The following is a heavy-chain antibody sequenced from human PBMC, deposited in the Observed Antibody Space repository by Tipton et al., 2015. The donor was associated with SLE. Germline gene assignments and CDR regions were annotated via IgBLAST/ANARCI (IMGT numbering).Heavy chain of an antibody. CDR1: GGSIRSSRHF. CDR2: LYYSGNT. V-gene: IGHV4-39*07. J-gene: IGHJ4*02. D-gene: IGHD2-8*01. CDR3: ARGYCSDGVCYGFGFFDY. Sequence: LRLSCTVSGGSIRSSRHFWGWIRQPPGKGLEWIGVLYYSGNTYYNPSLKSPVTLSIDTSKNQFSLKMRSVPAADTAVYFCARGYCSDGVCYGFGFFDYWGQGNLVTVSS.